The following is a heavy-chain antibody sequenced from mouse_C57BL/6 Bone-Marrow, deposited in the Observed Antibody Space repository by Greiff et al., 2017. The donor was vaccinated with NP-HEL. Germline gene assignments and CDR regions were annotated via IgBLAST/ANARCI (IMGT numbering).Heavy chain of an antibody. CDR3: TTWEYYGSSYGYFDV. CDR2: IDPENGDT. Sequence: EVQLQQSGAELVRPGASVKLSCTASGFNIKDDYMHWVKQRPEQGLEWIGWIDPENGDTEYASKFQGKATITADTSSNTAYLQLSSLTSEDTAVYYCTTWEYYGSSYGYFDVWGTGTTVTVSS. CDR1: GFNIKDDY. D-gene: IGHD1-1*01. V-gene: IGHV14-4*01. J-gene: IGHJ1*03.